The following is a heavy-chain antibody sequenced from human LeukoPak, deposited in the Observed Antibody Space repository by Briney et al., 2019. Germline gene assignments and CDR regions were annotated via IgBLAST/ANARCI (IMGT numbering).Heavy chain of an antibody. CDR2: ISGSGGST. V-gene: IGHV3-23*01. J-gene: IGHJ4*02. D-gene: IGHD3-9*01. CDR1: GFTFSSYA. CDR3: AKDPDPLRYFDWLSPNYFDY. Sequence: PGGSLRLSCAASGFTFSSYAMSWVRQAPGKGLEWVSAISGSGGSTYYADSVKGRFTISRDNSKNTLYLQMNSLIAEDTAVYYCAKDPDPLRYFDWLSPNYFDYWGQGTLVTVSS.